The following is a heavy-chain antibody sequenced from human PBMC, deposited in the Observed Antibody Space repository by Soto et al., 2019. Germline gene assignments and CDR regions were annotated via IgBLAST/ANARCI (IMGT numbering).Heavy chain of an antibody. CDR3: IQSRCGGDCLQSYASHYYYGMDV. CDR1: GFSLSTSGAG. Sequence: QITLKESGPTLVNPTPTLTLTCTFSGFSLSTSGAGVGWIRQPPGKALEWLALIYWDDDKRYSPSLRSRLTLNKDTSKNQVVRTMTNMDPVDTATYYCIQSRCGGDCLQSYASHYYYGMDVWGQGTTVTVSS. D-gene: IGHD2-21*02. J-gene: IGHJ6*02. CDR2: IYWDDDK. V-gene: IGHV2-5*02.